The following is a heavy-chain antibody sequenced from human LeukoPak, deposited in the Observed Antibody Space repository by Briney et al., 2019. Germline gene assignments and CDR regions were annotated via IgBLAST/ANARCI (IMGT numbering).Heavy chain of an antibody. CDR2: ISWNSGSI. J-gene: IGHJ4*02. V-gene: IGHV3-9*01. CDR3: AKDSNYYDSSGYYSGHFDY. D-gene: IGHD3-22*01. Sequence: GRSLRLSCAASGFTFDDYAMHWVRQAPGKGLEWVSGISWNSGSIGYADSVKGRFTISRDNAKNSLYLQMNSLRAEDTALYYCAKDSNYYDSSGYYSGHFDYWGQGTLVTVSS. CDR1: GFTFDDYA.